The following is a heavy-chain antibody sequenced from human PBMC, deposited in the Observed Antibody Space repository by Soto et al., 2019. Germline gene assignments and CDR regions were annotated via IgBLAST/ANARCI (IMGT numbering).Heavy chain of an antibody. CDR1: GVSISSGGYY. CDR2: IYYSGST. J-gene: IGHJ6*01. V-gene: IGHV4-31*03. CDR3: ARASLEPAYGDTRRGYSYGMEV. D-gene: IGHD4-17*01. Sequence: NPSETLSLTCTVSGVSISSGGYYWSWIRQHPGKGLEWIGYIYYSGSTYYNPSLKSRVTISVDTSKNQFSLKLSSVTAADTAVYYCARASLEPAYGDTRRGYSYGMEVWGQGTSVSVSS.